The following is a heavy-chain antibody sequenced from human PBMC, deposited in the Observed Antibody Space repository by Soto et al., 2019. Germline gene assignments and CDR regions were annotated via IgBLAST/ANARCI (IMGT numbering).Heavy chain of an antibody. CDR2: ISKGSDYI. CDR1: GFSFSDYT. Sequence: PGGSLRLSCAASGFSFSDYTMNWVRHSPGKGLEWVSSISKGSDYIFYADKVKGRFTISRDNARKSLHLQMTSLRVEDTAVYYCAKDSGCVNNACAYDPWGQGTLVTVSS. V-gene: IGHV3-21*01. CDR3: AKDSGCVNNACAYDP. D-gene: IGHD1-20*01. J-gene: IGHJ5*02.